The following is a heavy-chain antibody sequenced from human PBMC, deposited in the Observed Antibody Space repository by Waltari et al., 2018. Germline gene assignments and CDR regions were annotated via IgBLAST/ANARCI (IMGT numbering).Heavy chain of an antibody. CDR3: AREVPRNGYIGLIYYYMDV. CDR1: GGSLSSSSYF. Sequence: QLQLQESGPGLVKPSETLSLTCTVSGGSLSSSSYFWAWIRQPPGKGLGWIGSIYYSGRTYYNVSLKSRVTISVDRSTNQVSLKLTSVTAADTAVYFCAREVPRNGYIGLIYYYMDVWGKGTTVTVSS. CDR2: IYYSGRT. D-gene: IGHD5-12*01. V-gene: IGHV4-39*01. J-gene: IGHJ6*03.